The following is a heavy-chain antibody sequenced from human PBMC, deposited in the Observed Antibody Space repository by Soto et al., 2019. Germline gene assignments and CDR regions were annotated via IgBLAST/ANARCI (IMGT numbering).Heavy chain of an antibody. CDR2: IYYSGST. Sequence: QVQLQESGPGLVKPSETLSLTCTVSGGSITNYYWSWIRQPPGKGLEWIGYIYYSGSTNYNPSLKSRIIMXXDXSXXQFSLKLSSVTAADTAVYYCARAACGGSGPGTFDYWGQGTLVTVSS. CDR3: ARAACGGSGPGTFDY. D-gene: IGHD2-21*01. CDR1: GGSITNYY. J-gene: IGHJ4*02. V-gene: IGHV4-59*12.